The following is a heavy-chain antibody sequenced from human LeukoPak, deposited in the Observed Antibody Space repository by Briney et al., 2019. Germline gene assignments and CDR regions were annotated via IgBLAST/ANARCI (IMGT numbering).Heavy chain of an antibody. CDR2: ISTSSSYI. Sequence: GGSLRLSCAASGFTFISYSMTWVRQAPGKGLEWVSSISTSSSYIYYADSVKGRFTISRDNAKNSLYLQMNSLRAEDTAVYYCARGEAPDYWGQGTLVTVSS. D-gene: IGHD6-6*01. CDR1: GFTFISYS. CDR3: ARGEAPDY. J-gene: IGHJ4*02. V-gene: IGHV3-21*01.